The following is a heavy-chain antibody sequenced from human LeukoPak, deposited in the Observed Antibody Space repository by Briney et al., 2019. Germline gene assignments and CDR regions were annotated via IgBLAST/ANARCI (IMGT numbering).Heavy chain of an antibody. D-gene: IGHD6-19*01. Sequence: GGSLRLSCSASGFTFRSYAMAWVRQAPGTGLGWVSAISNSGRNTYYADSVKGRFTISRDNSKNTLYLEMNSLRAEDTAVYCCARGGVYSSGSYYLYYFDYWGQGTLVTVSS. CDR1: GFTFRSYA. J-gene: IGHJ4*02. CDR3: ARGGVYSSGSYYLYYFDY. V-gene: IGHV3-23*01. CDR2: ISNSGRNT.